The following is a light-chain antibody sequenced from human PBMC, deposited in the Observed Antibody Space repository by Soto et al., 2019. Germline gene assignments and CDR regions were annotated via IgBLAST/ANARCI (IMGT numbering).Light chain of an antibody. Sequence: EIVLTQSPGTLSLSPGERATLSCRASQSVSSSFLAWYQQKPGQAPRLVIYGASSRATGIPDRFSGSGSGTDFTLTISGLEPEDFAVYYCQQYGSSPWTFGQGTKVEIK. CDR2: GAS. V-gene: IGKV3-20*01. J-gene: IGKJ1*01. CDR1: QSVSSSF. CDR3: QQYGSSPWT.